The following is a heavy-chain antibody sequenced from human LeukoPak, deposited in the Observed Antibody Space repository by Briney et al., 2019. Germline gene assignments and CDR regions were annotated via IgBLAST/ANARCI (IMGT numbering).Heavy chain of an antibody. J-gene: IGHJ4*02. V-gene: IGHV3-48*03. CDR3: ARVAAVGKGVFDY. CDR1: GFTFGSYE. D-gene: IGHD6-13*01. Sequence: PGGSLRLSXAASGFTFGSYEMNWVRQAPGKGPEWVSYVSGSGSTIYYADSVKGRFTISRDNAKTSLYLQMNSLRVEDTAVYYCARVAAVGKGVFDYWGQGTLVTVSS. CDR2: VSGSGSTI.